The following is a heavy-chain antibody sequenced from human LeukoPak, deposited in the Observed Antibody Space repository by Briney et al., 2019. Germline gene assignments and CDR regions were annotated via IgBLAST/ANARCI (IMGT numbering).Heavy chain of an antibody. CDR2: ISSSSSYI. CDR3: ARNGDYGGGIDY. Sequence: GGSLRLSCAASGFTFSSYSMNWVRQAPGKGLEWVSSISSSSSYIYYADSVKGRFTISRDNAKNSLYLQMNSLRAEDTAVYYCARNGDYGGGIDYWGQGTLVTVSS. J-gene: IGHJ4*02. V-gene: IGHV3-21*01. CDR1: GFTFSSYS. D-gene: IGHD4-17*01.